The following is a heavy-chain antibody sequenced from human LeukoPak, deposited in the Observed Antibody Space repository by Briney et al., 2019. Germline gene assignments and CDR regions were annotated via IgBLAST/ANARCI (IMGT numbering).Heavy chain of an antibody. CDR2: ISSTSAYI. CDR3: ARVAVAGPTGWFDP. V-gene: IGHV3-21*01. CDR1: GFALSHYS. D-gene: IGHD6-19*01. Sequence: GGSLRLSCAASGFALSHYSLTWVRQAPGKGLEWVSSISSTSAYIHYAGSVKGRFSISRDNIDNVVYLQMNSLRGEDTAVYYCARVAVAGPTGWFDPWGQGTLVTVSS. J-gene: IGHJ5*02.